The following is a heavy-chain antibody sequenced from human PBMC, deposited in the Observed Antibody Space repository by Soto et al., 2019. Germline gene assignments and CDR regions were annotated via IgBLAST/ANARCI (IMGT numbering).Heavy chain of an antibody. CDR1: GFTFSNYW. J-gene: IGHJ3*02. CDR2: ISPDGSNT. V-gene: IGHV3-74*01. Sequence: PGGSLRLSCVASGFTFSNYWMHWVRQAPGKGLVWVSRISPDGSNTNYADSVKGRFTISRDNAKNTVYLQMNSLRAEDTALYYCARAPPILYSSGWAHDAFDIWGQGTMVTVSS. CDR3: ARAPPILYSSGWAHDAFDI. D-gene: IGHD6-19*01.